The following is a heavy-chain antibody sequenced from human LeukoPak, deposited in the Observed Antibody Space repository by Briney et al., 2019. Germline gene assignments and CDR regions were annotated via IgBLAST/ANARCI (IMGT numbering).Heavy chain of an antibody. V-gene: IGHV4-61*01. CDR3: ARGCGSSSWYAHWFDP. Sequence: SETLSLTCTVSGGSVSSGSYYWSWIRQPPGKGLEWIGYIYYSGSTNYNPSLKSRVTISVDTSKNQFSLKLSSVTAADTAVYYCARGCGSSSWYAHWFDPWGQGTPVTVSS. D-gene: IGHD6-13*01. CDR2: IYYSGST. CDR1: GGSVSSGSYY. J-gene: IGHJ5*02.